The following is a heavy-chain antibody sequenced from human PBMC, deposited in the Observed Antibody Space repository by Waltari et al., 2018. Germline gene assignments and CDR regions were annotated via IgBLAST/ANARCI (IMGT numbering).Heavy chain of an antibody. V-gene: IGHV4-59*10. CDR2: IYTSGST. J-gene: IGHJ3*02. CDR1: GGSISSYY. D-gene: IGHD6-6*01. CDR3: ARVREYSSSSGLGAFDI. Sequence: QVQLQQWGAGLLKPSETLSLTCAVSGGSISSYYWSWIRQPAGKGLEWIGRIYTSGSTNYNPSLKSRVTMSVDTSKNQFSLKLSSVTAADTAVYYCARVREYSSSSGLGAFDIWGQGTMVTVSS.